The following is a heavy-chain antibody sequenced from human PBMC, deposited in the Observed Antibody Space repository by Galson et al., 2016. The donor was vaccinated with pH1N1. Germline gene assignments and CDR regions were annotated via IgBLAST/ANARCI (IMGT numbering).Heavy chain of an antibody. J-gene: IGHJ4*02. V-gene: IGHV3-7*01. CDR1: GFTFSSYW. CDR3: ARDQTFVTGPYGHYLDY. CDR2: IKQDGSEK. D-gene: IGHD3-9*01. Sequence: SLRLSCAASGFTFSSYWMSWVRQAPGKGLEWVANIKQDGSEKYSVDSVKGRFTVSRDNARNSFYLQMNSLRAEDTAIYFCARDQTFVTGPYGHYLDYWGQGILVTVSS.